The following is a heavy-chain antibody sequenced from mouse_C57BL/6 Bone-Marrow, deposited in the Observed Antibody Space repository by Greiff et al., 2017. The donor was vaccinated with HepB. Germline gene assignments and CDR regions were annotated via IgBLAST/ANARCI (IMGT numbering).Heavy chain of an antibody. CDR3: ARQTGMGTTGPFDD. J-gene: IGHJ2*01. CDR2: ISDGGSYT. Sequence: EVQAVESGGGLVKPGGSLKLSCAASGFPFSSYAMSWVRQTPEKRLEWVATISDGGSYTYYPDNVKGRFTISRDNAKNNLYLQMSHLKSEDTDMYYCARQTGMGTTGPFDDGGEGTTLTDSS. D-gene: IGHD2-2*01. V-gene: IGHV5-4*01. CDR1: GFPFSSYA.